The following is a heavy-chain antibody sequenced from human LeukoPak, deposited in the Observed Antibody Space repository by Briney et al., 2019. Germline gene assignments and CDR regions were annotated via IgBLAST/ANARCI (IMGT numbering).Heavy chain of an antibody. Sequence: KYGINWVRQASGQGLEWMGGIIPILGTTNHAQKFQGRVTITTDASTSTDYMELSSLRAEDTAVYYCAKEDYYDSSGYGTFDYWGQGTLVTVSS. J-gene: IGHJ4*02. CDR1: KYG. D-gene: IGHD3-22*01. CDR2: IIPILGTT. CDR3: AKEDYYDSSGYGTFDY. V-gene: IGHV1-69*05.